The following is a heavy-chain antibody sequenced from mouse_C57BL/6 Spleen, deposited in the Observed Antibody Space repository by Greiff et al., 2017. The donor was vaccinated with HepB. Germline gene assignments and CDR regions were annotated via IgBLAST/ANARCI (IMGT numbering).Heavy chain of an antibody. CDR3: ARRGWLLLYFDY. CDR2: ISYDGSN. CDR1: GYSITSGYY. V-gene: IGHV3-6*01. J-gene: IGHJ2*01. Sequence: EVQLQESGPGLVKPSQSLSLTCSVTGYSITSGYYWNWIRQFPGNKLEWMGYISYDGSNNYNPSLKNRISITRDTSKNQFFLKLNSVTTEDTATYYCARRGWLLLYFDYWGQGTTLTVSS. D-gene: IGHD2-3*01.